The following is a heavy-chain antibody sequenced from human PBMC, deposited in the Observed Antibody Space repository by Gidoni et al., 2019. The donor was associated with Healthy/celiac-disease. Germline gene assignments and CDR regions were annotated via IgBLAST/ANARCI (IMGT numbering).Heavy chain of an antibody. J-gene: IGHJ6*02. Sequence: QVQLQQWGAGLLKPSETLSLTCAVYGGSFSAYYWSWTRQPPGKGLEWIGEINHSGSTNYNPSLKSRVTISVDTSKNQFSLRLSSVTAADTAVYYCARVKRSYGSWSYYTYYYYGMDVWGQGTTVTVSS. V-gene: IGHV4-34*01. CDR2: INHSGST. D-gene: IGHD3-10*01. CDR3: ARVKRSYGSWSYYTYYYYGMDV. CDR1: GGSFSAYY.